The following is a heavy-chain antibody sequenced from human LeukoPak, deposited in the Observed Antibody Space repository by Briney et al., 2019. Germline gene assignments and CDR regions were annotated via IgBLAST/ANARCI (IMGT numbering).Heavy chain of an antibody. CDR2: MSPNSGNT. CDR3: ARAPPNGGYDY. J-gene: IGHJ4*02. CDR1: GYTFTRYD. Sequence: ASVKVSCKASGYTFTRYDINWVRQATGQGPEWMGWMSPNSGNTGYAQKFQGRVTMTRSTSMSTAYMELSSLRSEDTAVYYCARAPPNGGYDYGGRGPLAPVSS. D-gene: IGHD7-27*01. V-gene: IGHV1-8*01.